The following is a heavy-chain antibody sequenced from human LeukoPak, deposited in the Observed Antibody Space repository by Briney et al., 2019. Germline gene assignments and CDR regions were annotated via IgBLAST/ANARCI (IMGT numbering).Heavy chain of an antibody. V-gene: IGHV3-21*01. Sequence: GGSVRLSCAASGFTFSSYSMNWVRQAPGKGLEWVSSISSSSSYIYYADSVKGRFTISRDNAKNSLYLQMNSLRAEDTAVYYCARSGTGTTYYYCMDVWGKGTTVTVSS. CDR3: ARSGTGTTYYYCMDV. CDR2: ISSSSSYI. CDR1: GFTFSSYS. J-gene: IGHJ6*03. D-gene: IGHD1-7*01.